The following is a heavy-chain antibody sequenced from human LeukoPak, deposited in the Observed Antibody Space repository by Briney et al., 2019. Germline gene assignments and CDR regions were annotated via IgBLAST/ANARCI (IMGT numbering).Heavy chain of an antibody. V-gene: IGHV4-4*02. J-gene: IGHJ4*02. D-gene: IGHD3-16*01. CDR1: GGSISSDNW. Sequence: PSETLSLTCAVSGGSISSDNWWSWVRQPPGKGLEWTGEIHHGGSSNYNPSLKSRVNMSVDKSKNQFSLKLSSVTAADTAVYYCARGNYVWGSVLAVDYFDYWGQGTLVTVSS. CDR3: ARGNYVWGSVLAVDYFDY. CDR2: IHHGGSS.